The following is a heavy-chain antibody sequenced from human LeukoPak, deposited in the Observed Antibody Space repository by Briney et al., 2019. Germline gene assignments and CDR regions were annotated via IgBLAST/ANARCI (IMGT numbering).Heavy chain of an antibody. CDR3: ARHSYGSGLRGFDP. J-gene: IGHJ5*02. V-gene: IGHV4-61*08. CDR1: GGSISSGGYY. Sequence: TSSETLSLTCTVSGGSISSGGYYWSWIRQPPGKGLEWIGYIYSSGSTNYNPSLKSRVTISTDTSKSQFSLKLSSVTAADTAVYYCARHSYGSGLRGFDPWGQGTLVTVSS. D-gene: IGHD3-10*01. CDR2: IYSSGST.